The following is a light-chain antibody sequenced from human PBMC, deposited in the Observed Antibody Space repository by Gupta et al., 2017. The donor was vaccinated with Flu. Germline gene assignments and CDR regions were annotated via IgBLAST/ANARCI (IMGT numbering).Light chain of an antibody. CDR1: SSDIGDYNY. V-gene: IGLV2-14*01. CDR3: SSYTRSSPLV. J-gene: IGLJ3*02. CDR2: EVS. Sequence: QSALTQPASVSGSPGQSITISCTGPSSDIGDYNYVSWYQQHPGKAPKLMIYEVSNRPSGVSNRFSGSKSGNTASLTISGLQAEDEADYFCSSYTRSSPLVFGGGTKLTVL.